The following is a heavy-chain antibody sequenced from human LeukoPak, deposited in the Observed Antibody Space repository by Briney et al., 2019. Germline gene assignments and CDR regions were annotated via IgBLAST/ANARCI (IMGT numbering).Heavy chain of an antibody. V-gene: IGHV4-39*07. J-gene: IGHJ6*02. CDR3: ARVMGYCSSNSCLNYGMDV. Sequence: PSETLSLTCTVSGGSISSSSYYWGWVRQPPGKGLEWIGSIYYTGSTYYNPSLKSRVTISVDTSKNQFSLKLSSVTAADTAVYYCARVMGYCSSNSCLNYGMDVWGQGTTVTVSS. D-gene: IGHD2-2*01. CDR1: GGSISSSSYY. CDR2: IYYTGST.